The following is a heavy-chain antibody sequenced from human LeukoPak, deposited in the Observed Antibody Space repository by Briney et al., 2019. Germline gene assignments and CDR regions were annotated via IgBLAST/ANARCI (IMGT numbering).Heavy chain of an antibody. Sequence: SETLSLTCTVSGGSISSSSYYWGWIRQPPGKGLEWIGSIYYSGSTYYNPSLKSRVTISVDTSKNQFSLKLSSVTAADTAVYYCARSSQNPITIFGVDWKRPGKDRKGMDVWGQGTTVTVSS. CDR1: GGSISSSSYY. D-gene: IGHD3-3*01. J-gene: IGHJ6*02. CDR2: IYYSGST. CDR3: ARSSQNPITIFGVDWKRPGKDRKGMDV. V-gene: IGHV4-39*01.